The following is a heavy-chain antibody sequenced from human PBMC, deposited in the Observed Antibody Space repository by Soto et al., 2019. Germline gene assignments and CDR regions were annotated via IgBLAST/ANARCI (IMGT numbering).Heavy chain of an antibody. CDR2: INPNGGST. V-gene: IGHV1-46*03. CDR1: GYIFTNFY. J-gene: IGHJ4*02. D-gene: IGHD6-6*01. CDR3: TRGLASGDY. Sequence: QVQLVQPGAEVKKPGASVKFSCKASGYIFTNFYIHWVRQAPGQGPEWIGIINPNGGSTNYAQNFQGRVTMTRDTSTSTVYMDLSSLRSEDTAVYYCTRGLASGDYWGQGTLITVSS.